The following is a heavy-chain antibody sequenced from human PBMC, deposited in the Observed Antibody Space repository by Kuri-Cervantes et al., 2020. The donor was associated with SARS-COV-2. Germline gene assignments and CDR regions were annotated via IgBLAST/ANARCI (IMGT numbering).Heavy chain of an antibody. V-gene: IGHV4-59*05. CDR2: IYYSGST. CDR1: GGSISSHY. Sequence: ESLKISCTVSGGSISSHYWSWIRQPPGKGLEWIGSIYYSGSTYYNPSLKSRVTISVDTSKNQFSLKLSSVTAADTAVYYCARHSSGWGGYYFDYWGQGTLVTVSS. CDR3: ARHSSGWGGYYFDY. D-gene: IGHD6-19*01. J-gene: IGHJ4*02.